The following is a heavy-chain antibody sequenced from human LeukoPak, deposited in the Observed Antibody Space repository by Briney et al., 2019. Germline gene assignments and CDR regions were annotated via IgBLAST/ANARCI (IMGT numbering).Heavy chain of an antibody. V-gene: IGHV3-74*01. D-gene: IGHD3-10*01. CDR2: INNDGSTT. J-gene: IGHJ1*01. CDR3: ARVSGPGMNEYFHL. CDR1: GFTFSEAW. Sequence: GGSLRLSCAASGFTFSEAWMHWVREAPGKGLVWVSRINNDGSTTRYADSVKGRFTISRDNAKNTLYLQMNSLRAEDTAVYYCARVSGPGMNEYFHLWGQGTLVTVSS.